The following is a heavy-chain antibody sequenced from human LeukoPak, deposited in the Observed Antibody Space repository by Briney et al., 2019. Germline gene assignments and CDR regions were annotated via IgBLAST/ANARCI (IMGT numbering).Heavy chain of an antibody. D-gene: IGHD3-22*01. V-gene: IGHV3-13*01. CDR1: GFTFSSYD. CDR3: ARGGTYYYDSSGYYSFDY. Sequence: GGSLRLSCAASGFTFSSYDVPWVRQATGKGLEWVSAIGTAGDTYYPGSVKGRFTISRENAKNSLYLQMNSLRAGDTAVYYCARGGTYYYDSSGYYSFDYWGQGTLVTVSS. J-gene: IGHJ4*02. CDR2: IGTAGDT.